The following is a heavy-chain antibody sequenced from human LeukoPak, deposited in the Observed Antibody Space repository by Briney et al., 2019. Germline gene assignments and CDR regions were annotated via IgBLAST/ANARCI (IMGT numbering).Heavy chain of an antibody. CDR3: ARVPPSAHQLLSSDY. D-gene: IGHD2-2*01. J-gene: IGHJ4*02. CDR1: GYTFTNYG. V-gene: IGHV1-18*04. Sequence: ASVMVSCKASGYTFTNYGISWVRQAPGQRLEWMAWISANNGETRYAQNFQGRVTMTTDTSTSTVYLELRSLRSDDTAVYYCARVPPSAHQLLSSDYWGQGTQVTVSS. CDR2: ISANNGET.